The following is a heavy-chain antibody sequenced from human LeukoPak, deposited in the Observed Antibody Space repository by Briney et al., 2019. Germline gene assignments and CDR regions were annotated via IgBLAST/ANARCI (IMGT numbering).Heavy chain of an antibody. CDR2: IGSNGGST. J-gene: IGHJ6*02. CDR3: ARVSGIVATVLRTYYYGMDV. Sequence: GGSLRLSCAASGFTFSSYAMHWVRQAPGKGLEYVSAIGSNGGSTYYTNSVKGRFTISRDNSKNTLYLQMGSLRAEDMAVYYCARVSGIVATVLRTYYYGMDVWGQGTTVTVSS. D-gene: IGHD5-12*01. CDR1: GFTFSSYA. V-gene: IGHV3-64*01.